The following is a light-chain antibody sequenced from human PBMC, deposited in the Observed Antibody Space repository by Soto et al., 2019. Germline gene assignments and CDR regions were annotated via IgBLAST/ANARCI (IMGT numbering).Light chain of an antibody. CDR1: SSDVGSYNF. V-gene: IGLV2-23*01. CDR2: EGS. CDR3: CSYAGSSTWV. Sequence: QSALTQPASVSGSPGQSITISCTGSSSDVGSYNFVSWHQQHPDKAPKLMIYEGSKRPSGVSNRFSGSKSGNTASLTISGLQAEDEADYYCCSYAGSSTWVFGGGTKLTVL. J-gene: IGLJ3*02.